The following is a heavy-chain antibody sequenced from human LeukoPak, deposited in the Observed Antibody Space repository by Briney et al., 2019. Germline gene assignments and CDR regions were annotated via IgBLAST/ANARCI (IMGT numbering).Heavy chain of an antibody. V-gene: IGHV3-21*01. CDR2: ITSSSSYI. J-gene: IGHJ4*02. D-gene: IGHD3-22*01. Sequence: GGSLRLSCVASGFTFSSYTMNWARQAPGKGLEWVSSITSSSSYIYYADSVKGRFTISRDNAKNSLYLQMNSLRAEDTAVYYCARDDGNYYDSSGFDYWGQGTLVTVSS. CDR3: ARDDGNYYDSSGFDY. CDR1: GFTFSSYT.